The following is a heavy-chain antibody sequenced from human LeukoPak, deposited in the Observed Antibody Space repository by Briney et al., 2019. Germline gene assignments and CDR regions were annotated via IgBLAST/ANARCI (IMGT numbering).Heavy chain of an antibody. CDR2: IYHSGST. V-gene: IGHV4-59*12. Sequence: SETLSLTCSVSGGSISPYYWSWIRQPPGKGLEWIGEIYHSGSTNYNPSLKSRVTISVDKSKNQFSLKLSSVTAADTAVYYCARAGQGYCTSASCYLSLDYWGQGTLVTVSS. J-gene: IGHJ4*02. CDR1: GGSISPYY. D-gene: IGHD2-2*01. CDR3: ARAGQGYCTSASCYLSLDY.